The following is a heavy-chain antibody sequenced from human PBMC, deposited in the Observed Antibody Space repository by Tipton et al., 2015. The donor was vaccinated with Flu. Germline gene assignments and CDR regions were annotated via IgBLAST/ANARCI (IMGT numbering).Heavy chain of an antibody. CDR2: INHSGSP. Sequence: TLSLTCIVSGGSIRNDKDHWSWIRRPPGKGLEWIGEINHSGSPNYNPSLKSRVTISVDTSKNQFSLKVTSLTAADTAVYYCARGSEYANAYLDFWGQGTLVTVSS. J-gene: IGHJ4*02. CDR3: ARGSEYANAYLDF. CDR1: GGSIRNDKDH. V-gene: IGHV4/OR15-8*01. D-gene: IGHD6-19*01.